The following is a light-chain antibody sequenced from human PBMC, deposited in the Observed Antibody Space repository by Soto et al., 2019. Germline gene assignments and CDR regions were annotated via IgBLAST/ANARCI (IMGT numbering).Light chain of an antibody. CDR1: QRVLYSSKNKNY. CDR2: WAS. J-gene: IGKJ4*01. Sequence: DLIVTPSSHSLPVSLAERATINSNSTQRVLYSSKNKNYLVWYQQKPGQPPKLLIYWASTRASGVPDRFSGTGSGTDFTLTISSLQAEDVAVYYCQQYYSSPRTFGGGTKVDIK. V-gene: IGKV4-1*01. CDR3: QQYYSSPRT.